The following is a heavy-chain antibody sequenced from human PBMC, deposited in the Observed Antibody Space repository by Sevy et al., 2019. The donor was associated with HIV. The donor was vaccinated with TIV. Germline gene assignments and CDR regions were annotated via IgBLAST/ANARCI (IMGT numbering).Heavy chain of an antibody. CDR1: GDSINNNRR. J-gene: IGHJ4*02. Sequence: SETLSLTCSLSGDSINNNRRWSWVRQPPGQGLEWIGEIFRTGKANYNASLESRVTISVDPSNNQIYLRLTSVTAADTAFYDCARHMTTTGTRGFDYWGQGALVTVSS. V-gene: IGHV4-4*02. CDR2: IFRTGKA. CDR3: ARHMTTTGTRGFDY. D-gene: IGHD1-1*01.